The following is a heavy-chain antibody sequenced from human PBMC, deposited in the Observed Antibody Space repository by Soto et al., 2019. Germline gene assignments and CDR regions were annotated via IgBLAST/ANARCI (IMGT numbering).Heavy chain of an antibody. CDR1: GFTFITYW. J-gene: IGHJ4*02. CDR2: INSDGSTT. Sequence: EVQLVESGGGLVQPGESLRLSCAASGFTFITYWMHWVRQAPGKGLVWVSRINSDGSTTNYADSVNGRFTISRDNAKNTLYLQMNSLRADDTAVYYCARDLTCDNTYWGQGTLVTVSS. V-gene: IGHV3-74*01. D-gene: IGHD3-16*01. CDR3: ARDLTCDNTY.